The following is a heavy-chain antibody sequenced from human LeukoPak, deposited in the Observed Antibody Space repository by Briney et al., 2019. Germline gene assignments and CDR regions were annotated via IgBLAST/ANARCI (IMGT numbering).Heavy chain of an antibody. Sequence: GGSLRLSCAASGFTFSSYAMTWVRQAPGKGLEWVSAISGSGGSTYYADSVKGRFTISRDNSKNTLYLQMSSLRAEDTAVYYCARGSGYHVIVGYFQHWGQGTLVTVSS. CDR2: ISGSGGST. CDR3: ARGSGYHVIVGYFQH. V-gene: IGHV3-23*01. D-gene: IGHD3-22*01. J-gene: IGHJ1*01. CDR1: GFTFSSYA.